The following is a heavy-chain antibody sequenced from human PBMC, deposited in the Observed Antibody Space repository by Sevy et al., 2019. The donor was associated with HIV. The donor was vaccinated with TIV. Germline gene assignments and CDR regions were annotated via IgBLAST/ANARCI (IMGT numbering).Heavy chain of an antibody. V-gene: IGHV4-30-4*01. CDR1: GGSISSGDYY. J-gene: IGHJ4*02. CDR3: AGGTVLLWFGELLTIGGYFDY. D-gene: IGHD3-10*01. CDR2: IYYSGST. Sequence: SETLSLTCTVSGGSISSGDYYWSWIRQPPGKGLEWIGYIYYSGSTYYNPSLKSRVTISVDTSKNQFSLKLSSVTAADTAVYYCAGGTVLLWFGELLTIGGYFDYWGQGTLVTVSS.